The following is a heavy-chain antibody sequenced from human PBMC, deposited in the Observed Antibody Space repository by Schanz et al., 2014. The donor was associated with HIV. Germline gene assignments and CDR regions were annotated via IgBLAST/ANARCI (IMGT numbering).Heavy chain of an antibody. CDR1: GFTFGTKW. J-gene: IGHJ3*01. Sequence: EVQLVESGGGLIQPGESLRLSCVASGFTFGTKWMYWVRQGPGKGPAWVAYITPDGSVTYADSVKGRFTASRDSSKNTLYVQMDSLRVEDTATYYCRVFMYSYDVWGQGTMVTVSS. CDR2: ITPDGSVT. V-gene: IGHV3-74*01. CDR3: RVFMYSYDV. D-gene: IGHD1-26*01.